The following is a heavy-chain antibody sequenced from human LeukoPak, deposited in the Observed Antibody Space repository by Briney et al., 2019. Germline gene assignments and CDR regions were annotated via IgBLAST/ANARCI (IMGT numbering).Heavy chain of an antibody. CDR3: ARVGDSCFDY. D-gene: IGHD3-10*01. CDR2: IYNSGNT. Sequence: WIRQSPGKGLEWIGYIYNSGNTNYNPSLKSRVIISVDTSKNQFSLKVNSVTAADTAVYYCARVGDSCFDYWGQGTLVTVSS. V-gene: IGHV4-59*01. J-gene: IGHJ4*02.